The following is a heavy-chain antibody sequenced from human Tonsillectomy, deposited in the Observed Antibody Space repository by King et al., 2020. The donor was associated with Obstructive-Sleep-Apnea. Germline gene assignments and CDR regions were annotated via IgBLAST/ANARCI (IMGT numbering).Heavy chain of an antibody. J-gene: IGHJ4*02. D-gene: IGHD5-24*01. V-gene: IGHV4-59*08. Sequence: QLQESGPGLVKPSETLSLTCTVSGGSISTYYWSWIRQPPGRGLEWIGYIYYSGNTNYNPSLRSRVTISVDTSKNQFSLRLRSVTAADTAVYYCASETRLETSWYFDYWGQGTLVTVSS. CDR1: GGSISTYY. CDR3: ASETRLETSWYFDY. CDR2: IYYSGNT.